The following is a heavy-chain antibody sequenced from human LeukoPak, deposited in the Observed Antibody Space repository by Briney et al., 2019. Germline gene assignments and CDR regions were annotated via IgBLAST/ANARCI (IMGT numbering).Heavy chain of an antibody. Sequence: ASVKVSCKASGYTFTVYYIHWVRQAPGQGLEWMGWIDPNSGGTNYAQKFQGRVTMTRDTSISTAYMELSRLRSDDTAVYYCAKTYYYDSSGYYDAFDIWGQGTMVTVSS. CDR1: GYTFTVYY. CDR3: AKTYYYDSSGYYDAFDI. J-gene: IGHJ3*02. CDR2: IDPNSGGT. D-gene: IGHD3-22*01. V-gene: IGHV1-2*02.